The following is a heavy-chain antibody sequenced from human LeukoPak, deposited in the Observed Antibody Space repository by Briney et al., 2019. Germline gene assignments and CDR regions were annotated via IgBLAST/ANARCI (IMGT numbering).Heavy chain of an antibody. J-gene: IGHJ4*02. CDR2: IYYSGST. V-gene: IGHV4-59*01. D-gene: IGHD3-22*01. CDR1: GGSISSYY. Sequence: SETLSLTCTVSGGSISSYYWSWIRQPPGKGLEWIGYIYYSGSTNYNPSLKSRVTISVDTSKNQFSLKLSSVTAADTAVYYCAAGSESYDSRGYSYYFDYWGQGTLVAVSS. CDR3: AAGSESYDSRGYSYYFDY.